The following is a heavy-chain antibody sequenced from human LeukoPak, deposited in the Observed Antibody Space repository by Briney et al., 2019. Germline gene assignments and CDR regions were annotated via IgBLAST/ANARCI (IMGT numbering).Heavy chain of an antibody. CDR1: GFTFSDYY. Sequence: GGSLRLSCAASGFTFSDYYMSWIRQAPGKGLEWVSYISSSGSTIYYADSVKGRFTISRDNAKNSLYLQMNSLRAEDTAVYCCARYCSGGSCYYYYYGMDVWGQGTTVTVSS. J-gene: IGHJ6*02. D-gene: IGHD2-15*01. V-gene: IGHV3-11*01. CDR2: ISSSGSTI. CDR3: ARYCSGGSCYYYYYGMDV.